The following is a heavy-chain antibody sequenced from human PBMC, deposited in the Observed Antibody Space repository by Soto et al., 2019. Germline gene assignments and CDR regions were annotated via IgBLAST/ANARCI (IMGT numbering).Heavy chain of an antibody. V-gene: IGHV3-48*02. CDR1: GFTFSSYS. Sequence: EVQLVESGGGLVQPGGSLRLSCAASGFTFSSYSMNWVRQAPGKGLEWLSYISTRSDTVYYADSVKGRFTISRDNAKNSLYLQLNSLRDEDTAVYYCTGAIDYWGPGTLVTVSS. CDR3: TGAIDY. J-gene: IGHJ4*02. CDR2: ISTRSDTV.